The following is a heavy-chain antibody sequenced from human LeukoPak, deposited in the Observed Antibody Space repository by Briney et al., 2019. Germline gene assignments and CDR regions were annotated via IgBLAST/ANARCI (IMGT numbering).Heavy chain of an antibody. CDR2: INTHNGNT. V-gene: IGHV1-18*01. CDR1: GYTFTNNG. J-gene: IGHJ4*02. D-gene: IGHD2-2*01. Sequence: ASVKVSCKASGYTFTNNGINCVRQAPGQGVEWVGWINTHNGNTIYAQKLQGRVTMTTDTSTSTGYMELRSLTSDDTAVYYCTRESSTSPYYFDYWGQGTLVSVSS. CDR3: TRESSTSPYYFDY.